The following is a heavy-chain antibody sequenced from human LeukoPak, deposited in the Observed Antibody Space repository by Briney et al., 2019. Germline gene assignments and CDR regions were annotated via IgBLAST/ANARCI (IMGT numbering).Heavy chain of an antibody. Sequence: ASVXXXXKASXYTFTSYDINXVRQATGQGLEWMGWMNPNSGNTGYAQKFQGRVTMTRNTSISTAYMELSSLRSEDTAVYYCARIAAADDCWGQGTLVTVSS. J-gene: IGHJ4*02. CDR3: ARIAAADDC. V-gene: IGHV1-8*01. D-gene: IGHD6-13*01. CDR2: MNPNSGNT. CDR1: XYTFTSYD.